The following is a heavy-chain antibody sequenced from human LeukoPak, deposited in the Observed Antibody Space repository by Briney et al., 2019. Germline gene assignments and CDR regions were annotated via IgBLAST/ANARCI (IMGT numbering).Heavy chain of an antibody. J-gene: IGHJ4*02. V-gene: IGHV4-34*01. D-gene: IGHD3-22*01. CDR3: ARNPYDSSGYHIDY. CDR2: INHSGST. CDR1: GGSFSGYY. Sequence: SETLSLTCAVYGGSFSGYYWSWIRQPPGKALEWIGEINHSGSTNYNPSLKSRVTISVDTSKNQFSLKLSSVTAADTAVYYCARNPYDSSGYHIDYWGQGTLVTVSS.